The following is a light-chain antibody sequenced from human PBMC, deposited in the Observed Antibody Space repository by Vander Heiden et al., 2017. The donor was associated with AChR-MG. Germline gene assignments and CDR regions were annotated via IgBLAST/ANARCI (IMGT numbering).Light chain of an antibody. CDR2: QDN. CDR1: KLEGKY. Sequence: SHELTQPPSVSVSPGQTATIPCSGDKLEGKYACWYQQKAGQSPVLVIFQDNKRPSGIPERFSGSKSGNMATLTIRATQTLYEADYYCQAWDTIGEGTKLTVL. CDR3: QAWDT. V-gene: IGLV3-1*01. J-gene: IGLJ2*01.